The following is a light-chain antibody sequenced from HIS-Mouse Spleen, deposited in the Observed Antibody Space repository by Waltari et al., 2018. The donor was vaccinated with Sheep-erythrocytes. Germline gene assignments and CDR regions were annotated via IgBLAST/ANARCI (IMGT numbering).Light chain of an antibody. J-gene: IGLJ3*02. Sequence: SYELTQPLSVSVALGQTARITCGGNNIGSKNVHWYQQKPGQAPVLVIYRDSNRPSGIPERFSGSNSGNTASLTVSGLQAEDEADYYCCSYAGSSTPWVFGGGTKLTVL. CDR1: NIGSKN. CDR3: CSYAGSSTPWV. CDR2: RDS. V-gene: IGLV3-9*01.